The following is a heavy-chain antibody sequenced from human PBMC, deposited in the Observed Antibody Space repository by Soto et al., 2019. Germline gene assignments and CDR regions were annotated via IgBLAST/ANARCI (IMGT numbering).Heavy chain of an antibody. CDR2: MNPNSGNT. D-gene: IGHD3-22*01. J-gene: IGHJ5*02. CDR1: GYTFTSYD. V-gene: IGHV1-8*01. Sequence: ASVKVSCKDSGYTFTSYDINWVRQATGQGLEWMGWMNPNSGNTGYAQKFQGRVTMTRNTSISTAYMELSSLRSEDTAVYYCARYYYDSSGYYPPPPAYNWFYPWGQGTLVTGSS. CDR3: ARYYYDSSGYYPPPPAYNWFYP.